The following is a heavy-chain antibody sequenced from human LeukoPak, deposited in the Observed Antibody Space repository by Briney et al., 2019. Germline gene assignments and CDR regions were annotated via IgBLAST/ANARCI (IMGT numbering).Heavy chain of an antibody. Sequence: GGSLRLSCAASGLSFSTYDMTWVRQAPGKGLEWVSYIGSSTRTMYYAESLKGRFIISRDNAKNSLHLQMDSLRAEDTAVYYCTGRYCSTTSCSGFDYWGQGTLVTVSS. V-gene: IGHV3-48*04. J-gene: IGHJ4*02. CDR2: IGSSTRTM. CDR3: TGRYCSTTSCSGFDY. D-gene: IGHD2-2*01. CDR1: GLSFSTYD.